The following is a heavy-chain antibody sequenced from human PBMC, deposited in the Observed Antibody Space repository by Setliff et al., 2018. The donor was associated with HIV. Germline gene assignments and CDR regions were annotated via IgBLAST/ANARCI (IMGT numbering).Heavy chain of an antibody. V-gene: IGHV4-34*01. CDR2: IYHSGST. CDR1: GGSFSGYY. D-gene: IGHD5-12*01. CDR3: AREISRYNGYEGRMNYFDY. J-gene: IGHJ4*02. Sequence: PSETLSLTCAVYGGSFSGYYWSWIRQPPGKGLEWIGEIYHSGSTNYNPSLKSRVTISVDKSKNQFSLKLSSVTAADTAVYYCAREISRYNGYEGRMNYFDYWGQGTLVTVSS.